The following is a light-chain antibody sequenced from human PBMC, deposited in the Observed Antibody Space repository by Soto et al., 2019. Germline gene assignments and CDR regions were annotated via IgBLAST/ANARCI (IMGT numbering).Light chain of an antibody. CDR1: QTVSSTY. Sequence: EIVLTQSPGTLSLSPGERATLSCRASQTVSSTYLAWYQQKPGQAPRLLIYDASSRATGIPDRFSGSGSGTDFTITISRLEPEDCAVYYCQKYGISPPWTFGQGTKVEIK. V-gene: IGKV3-20*01. CDR3: QKYGISPPWT. CDR2: DAS. J-gene: IGKJ1*01.